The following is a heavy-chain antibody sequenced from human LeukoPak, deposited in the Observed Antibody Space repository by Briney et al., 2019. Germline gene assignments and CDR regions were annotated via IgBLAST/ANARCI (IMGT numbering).Heavy chain of an antibody. CDR2: ISGSGAT. CDR1: RFTFSSNA. V-gene: IGHV3-23*01. J-gene: IGHJ3*02. Sequence: GVLRLSCAASRFTFSSNAMSWVRQAPGKGLDWVSTISGSGATYYADSVKGRFTISRDSSKNTLYLQMNSLRAEDTAVYYCAKPSTSWSTALDAFNIWGQGTMVTVSS. CDR3: AKPSTSWSTALDAFNI. D-gene: IGHD6-13*01.